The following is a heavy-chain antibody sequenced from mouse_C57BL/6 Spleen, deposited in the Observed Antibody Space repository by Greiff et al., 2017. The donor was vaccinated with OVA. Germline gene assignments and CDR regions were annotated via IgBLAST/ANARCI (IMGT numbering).Heavy chain of an antibody. CDR1: GFTFSSYA. J-gene: IGHJ4*01. Sequence: EVKVEESGEGLVKPGGSLKLSCAASGFTFSSYAMSWVRQTPEKRLEWVAYISSGGDYIYYADTVKGRFTISRDNARNTLYLQMSSLKSEDTAMYYCTRGGYGSSYLYYYAMDYWGQGTSVTVSS. CDR2: ISSGGDYI. D-gene: IGHD1-1*01. V-gene: IGHV5-9-1*02. CDR3: TRGGYGSSYLYYYAMDY.